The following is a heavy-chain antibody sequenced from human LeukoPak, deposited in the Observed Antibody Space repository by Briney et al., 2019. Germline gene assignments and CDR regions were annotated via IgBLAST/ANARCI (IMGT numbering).Heavy chain of an antibody. CDR3: TKAIGYYYYYYMDV. Sequence: GGSLRPSCAASGFTFSNAWMSWVRQAPGKGLEWVGRIKSKTDGGTTDYAAPVKGRFTISRDDSKNTLYLQMNSLKTEDTAVYYCTKAIGYYYYYYMDVWGKGTTVTVSS. J-gene: IGHJ6*03. CDR1: GFTFSNAW. D-gene: IGHD2/OR15-2a*01. V-gene: IGHV3-15*01. CDR2: IKSKTDGGTT.